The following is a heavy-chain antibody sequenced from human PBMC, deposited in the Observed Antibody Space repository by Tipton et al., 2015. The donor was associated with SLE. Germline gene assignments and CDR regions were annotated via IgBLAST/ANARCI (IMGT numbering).Heavy chain of an antibody. J-gene: IGHJ3*02. D-gene: IGHD6-13*01. CDR2: IYYRVTT. V-gene: IGHV4-31*03. CDR1: GNSIANGGYY. Sequence: TLSLTCTVSGNSIANGGYYWSGIRQNPGKGLEWIGCIYYRVTTYYNPSLKSRINISVDTSKNQFSLKRSSVTAADTAVYYCARSTAAGPEAFDIWGQGTMVTVSS. CDR3: ARSTAAGPEAFDI.